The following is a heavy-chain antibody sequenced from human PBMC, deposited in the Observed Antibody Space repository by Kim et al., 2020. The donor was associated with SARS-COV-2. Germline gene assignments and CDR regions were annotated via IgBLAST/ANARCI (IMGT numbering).Heavy chain of an antibody. V-gene: IGHV7-4-1*02. D-gene: IGHD3-16*01. CDR3: ARDLGGDYWNFDH. Sequence: YDQGCQGRLGISLDTSASTAYMQIRGLKADDTAVYYCARDLGGDYWNFDHWGRGTLVTVSS. J-gene: IGHJ2*01.